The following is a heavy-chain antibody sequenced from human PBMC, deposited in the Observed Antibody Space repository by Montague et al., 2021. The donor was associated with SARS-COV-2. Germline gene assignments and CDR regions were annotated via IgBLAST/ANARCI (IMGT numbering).Heavy chain of an antibody. Sequence: SETLSLTCAISGGSFSNYYWSWIRQPPGKGLEWIGEVNQSGTTIYNPSVKSGVTISEDASKNQFYLRLNSVTAADTAVYYCARGRRPLVVPGACPAGRAFDIWGQGTMVTVSS. D-gene: IGHD2-2*01. J-gene: IGHJ3*02. CDR1: GGSFSNYY. CDR2: VNQSGTT. V-gene: IGHV4-34*01. CDR3: ARGRRPLVVPGACPAGRAFDI.